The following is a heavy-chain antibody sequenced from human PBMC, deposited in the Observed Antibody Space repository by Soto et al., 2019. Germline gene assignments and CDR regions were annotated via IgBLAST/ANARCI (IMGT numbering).Heavy chain of an antibody. V-gene: IGHV1-46*01. CDR3: AREMYTTRGSPFDY. CDR1: GYPFTSYY. D-gene: IGHD3-16*01. CDR2: INPSSGST. Sequence: QGQLVQSGAEVKKPGAPVKVSSRASGYPFTSYYVHGFRQAPGQGLEWMGFINPSSGSTSYAQKFQGRVTMTRDTSTSTVYMEVSSLRSEDTAVYYCAREMYTTRGSPFDYWGQRTLVTVSS. J-gene: IGHJ4*02.